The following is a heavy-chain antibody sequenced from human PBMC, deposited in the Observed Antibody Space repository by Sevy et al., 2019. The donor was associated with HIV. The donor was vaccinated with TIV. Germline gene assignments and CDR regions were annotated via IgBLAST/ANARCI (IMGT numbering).Heavy chain of an antibody. CDR1: GYTFTSYD. D-gene: IGHD2-2*01. J-gene: IGHJ6*02. CDR3: AGDASVSGAYCSSTSCYSSGMDV. CDR2: MNPNSGNT. Sequence: ASVKVSCKASGYTFTSYDINWVRQATGQGLEWMGWMNPNSGNTGYAQKFQGRVTMTRNTSISTAYMELSSLRSEDTAVYYCAGDASVSGAYCSSTSCYSSGMDVWGQGTTVTVSS. V-gene: IGHV1-8*01.